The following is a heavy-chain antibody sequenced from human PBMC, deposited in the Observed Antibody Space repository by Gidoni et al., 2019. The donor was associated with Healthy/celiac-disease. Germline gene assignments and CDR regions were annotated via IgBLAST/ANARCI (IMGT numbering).Heavy chain of an antibody. D-gene: IGHD3-3*01. V-gene: IGHV3-21*01. CDR1: GFTFSSYS. J-gene: IGHJ3*02. Sequence: EVQLVESGGGLVKPGGSLRLSCAASGFTFSSYSMTWVRQAPGKGLEWVSSISSSSSYIYYADSVKGRFTISRDNAKNSLYLQMNSLRAEDTAVYYCARDAMYSGGIFGVPRASDAFDIWGQGTMVTVSS. CDR2: ISSSSSYI. CDR3: ARDAMYSGGIFGVPRASDAFDI.